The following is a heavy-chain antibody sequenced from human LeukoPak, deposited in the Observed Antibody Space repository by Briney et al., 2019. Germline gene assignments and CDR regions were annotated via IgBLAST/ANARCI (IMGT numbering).Heavy chain of an antibody. CDR2: KYWSGTS. CDR1: GDSMGNHY. V-gene: IGHV4-59*11. J-gene: IGHJ5*02. D-gene: IGHD5-18*01. Sequence: PSETLSLTCNVSGDSMGNHYWSWIRQPPGKGLEWIGYKYWSGTSNYNPSLKSRVTISVDTSNNQVSLKLTSVTAADTAVYYCARGGVQLWSDRELHLWGQGTLLTLSS. CDR3: ARGGVQLWSDRELHL.